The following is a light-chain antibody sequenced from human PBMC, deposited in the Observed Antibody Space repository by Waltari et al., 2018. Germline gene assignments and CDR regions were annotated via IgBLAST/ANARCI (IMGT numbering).Light chain of an antibody. CDR2: RAS. CDR3: QQYNIWPWT. V-gene: IGKV3-15*01. J-gene: IGKJ1*01. CDR1: QRASTS. Sequence: ELVMTQSPATLSVSPGDRASLPCRASQRASTSLAWYQQTPGQAPRLLIYRASTRAAGIPDRFSGSGSGTEFTLTISSLQSEDSAIYYCQQYNIWPWTFGQGTKVDIK.